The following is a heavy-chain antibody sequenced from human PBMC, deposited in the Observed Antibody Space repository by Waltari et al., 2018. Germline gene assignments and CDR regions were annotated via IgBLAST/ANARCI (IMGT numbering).Heavy chain of an antibody. Sequence: EVQLVQSGAEVKKPGESLKISCKGSGYSFTSYWIGWVRQMPGKGLEWMGIIYPVDSDTRYCPACQGQVTNSADKSISTAYLQWSSLKASDTAMYYCARRMGDDYGDYGSFDYWGQGTLVTVSS. V-gene: IGHV5-51*03. D-gene: IGHD4-17*01. J-gene: IGHJ4*02. CDR1: GYSFTSYW. CDR3: ARRMGDDYGDYGSFDY. CDR2: IYPVDSDT.